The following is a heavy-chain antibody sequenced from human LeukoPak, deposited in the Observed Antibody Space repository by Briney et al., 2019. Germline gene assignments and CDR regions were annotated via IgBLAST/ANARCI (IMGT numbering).Heavy chain of an antibody. J-gene: IGHJ2*01. CDR1: GFTFSDYA. CDR2: INPGATNT. V-gene: IGHV3-23*01. D-gene: IGHD2-15*01. CDR3: LRVATTGYWYFDL. Sequence: PGGSLRLSCAASGFTFSDYAMSWVRQAPGKGLEWVSAINPGATNTYYAESVKGRFTVSRDNSKNTLYLQMNSLRAEDTAIYYCLRVATTGYWYFDLWGRSTLVTVSS.